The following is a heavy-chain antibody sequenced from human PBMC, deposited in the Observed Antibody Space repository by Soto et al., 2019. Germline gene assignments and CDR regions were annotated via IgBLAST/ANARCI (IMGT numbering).Heavy chain of an antibody. CDR3: ASALNPSRSYYEGDSHGMDV. CDR2: IKQDGSEK. D-gene: IGHD1-26*01. CDR1: GFTCSTYW. V-gene: IGHV3-7*01. J-gene: IGHJ6*02. Sequence: GGSLRLSCAASGFTCSTYWMSWCRQAPGKGLEWVANIKQDGSEKYYVDSVKGRFTISRDNAKNSLYLQMNSLRVEDSAVYYCASALNPSRSYYEGDSHGMDVWGQGTTVTVSS.